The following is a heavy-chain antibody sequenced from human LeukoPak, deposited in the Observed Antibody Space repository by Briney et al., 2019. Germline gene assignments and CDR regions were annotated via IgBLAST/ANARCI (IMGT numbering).Heavy chain of an antibody. CDR2: IYYSGST. Sequence: SETLSLTCTVSGGSISSSSYYWGWIRQPPGKGLEWIGSIYYSGSTYYNPSLKSRVTISVDTSKNQFSLKLSSVTAADTAVYYCARELRSKSSFDYWGQGTLVTVSS. CDR3: ARELRSKSSFDY. CDR1: GGSISSSSYY. D-gene: IGHD2-21*01. V-gene: IGHV4-39*07. J-gene: IGHJ4*02.